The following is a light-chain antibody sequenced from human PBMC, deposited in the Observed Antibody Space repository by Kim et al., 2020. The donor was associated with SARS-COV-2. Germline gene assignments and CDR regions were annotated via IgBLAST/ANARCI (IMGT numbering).Light chain of an antibody. V-gene: IGLV3-1*01. J-gene: IGLJ2*01. CDR1: KLGTKY. CDR2: EDT. CDR3: QAWDSTTLL. Sequence: VTPGQTASITCSGDKLGTKYTCWYQQRPGRSPVLVISEDTKRPSGIPERFSGSNSGNTATLTITGTLAMDEADYYCQAWDSTTLLFGGGTKLTVL.